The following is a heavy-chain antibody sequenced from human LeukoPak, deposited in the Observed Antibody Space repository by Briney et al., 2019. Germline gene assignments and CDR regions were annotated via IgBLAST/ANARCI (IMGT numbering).Heavy chain of an antibody. J-gene: IGHJ5*02. CDR2: INHSGST. Sequence: SETLSLTCTVSGGSISSYYWSWIRQPPGKGLEWIGEINHSGSTNYNPSLKSRVTISVDTSKNQFSLKLSSVTAADTAVYYCAPYYYGSGSYFWFDPWGQGTLVTVSS. CDR1: GGSISSYY. D-gene: IGHD3-10*01. V-gene: IGHV4-34*01. CDR3: APYYYGSGSYFWFDP.